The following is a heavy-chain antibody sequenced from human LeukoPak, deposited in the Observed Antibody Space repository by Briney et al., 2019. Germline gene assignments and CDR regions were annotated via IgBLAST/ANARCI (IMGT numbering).Heavy chain of an antibody. CDR2: IYYSGST. CDR3: ARQPGDYGDYGNYYFDY. V-gene: IGHV4-39*01. D-gene: IGHD4-17*01. CDR1: GVSISSSSYY. Sequence: SETLSLTCTVSGVSISSSSYYWGWIRQPPGKGLEWIGSIYYSGSTYYNPSLKSRVTISVDTSKNQFSLKLSSVTAADTAVYYCARQPGDYGDYGNYYFDYWGQGTLVTVSS. J-gene: IGHJ4*02.